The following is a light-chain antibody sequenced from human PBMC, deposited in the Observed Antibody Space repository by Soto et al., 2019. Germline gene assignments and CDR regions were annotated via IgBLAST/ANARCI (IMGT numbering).Light chain of an antibody. CDR3: NSLSAAGSSYV. CDR1: SSDVGSHNH. V-gene: IGLV2-14*01. CDR2: EVS. J-gene: IGLJ1*01. Sequence: QSVLTQPASVSGSPGQSIAISCTGTSSDVGSHNHVSWYQQYPGKAPKLIIYEVSNRPSGVSARFSGSKFGSTASLTISGPQAEDEAEYYRNSLSAAGSSYVFGPGTKLTVL.